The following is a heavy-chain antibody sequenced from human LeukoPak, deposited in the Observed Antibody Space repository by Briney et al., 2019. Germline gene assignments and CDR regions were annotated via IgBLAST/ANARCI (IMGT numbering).Heavy chain of an antibody. CDR2: ITAGGGST. J-gene: IGHJ4*02. V-gene: IGHV3-23*01. Sequence: AGGSLRLSCVASGFTFSNYAMTWVRQAPGKGLEWVSAITAGGGSTYYADSVKGRFTISRDNSKNTLHLQTNSLRAEDTAVYYCAKVAVAGTLRNYFDYWGQGTLVTVSS. CDR3: AKVAVAGTLRNYFDY. D-gene: IGHD6-19*01. CDR1: GFTFSNYA.